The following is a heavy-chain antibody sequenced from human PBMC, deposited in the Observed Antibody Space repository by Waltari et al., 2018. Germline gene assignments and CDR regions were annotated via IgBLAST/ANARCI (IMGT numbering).Heavy chain of an antibody. V-gene: IGHV3-53*01. J-gene: IGHJ5*02. CDR3: ARHDWLDP. Sequence: WVRRGPGKGVWWVPRILDDYGGGKTFYADSVKGRFTISRDNSKNMMYRQMNNLRAEDTGMYYCARHDWLDPWGQGTLVTVSS. CDR2: ILDDYGGGKT.